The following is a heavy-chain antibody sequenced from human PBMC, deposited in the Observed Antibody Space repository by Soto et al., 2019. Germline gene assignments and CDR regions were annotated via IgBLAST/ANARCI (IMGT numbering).Heavy chain of an antibody. Sequence: QVQLVQSGAEVKKPGSSVKVSCKASGGTFSSYAISWVRQAPGQGLEWMGGIIPIFGTANYAQKFQGRVTITADESTSTAYMELSSLSSEDTAVYYCARVPNNSSGWYEGPFDYWGQGTLVTVSS. V-gene: IGHV1-69*01. D-gene: IGHD6-19*01. J-gene: IGHJ4*02. CDR2: IIPIFGTA. CDR1: GGTFSSYA. CDR3: ARVPNNSSGWYEGPFDY.